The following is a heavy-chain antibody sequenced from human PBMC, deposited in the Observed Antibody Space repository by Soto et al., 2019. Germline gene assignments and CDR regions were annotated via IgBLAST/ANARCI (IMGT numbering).Heavy chain of an antibody. J-gene: IGHJ1*01. CDR3: AIDQGWASGWYVYFQH. V-gene: IGHV3-23*01. CDR2: ISGSGGST. Sequence: EVQLLESGGGLVQPGGSLRLSCAASGFTFSSYAMSWVRQAPGKGLEWVSAISGSGGSTYYADSVKGRFTISRDNSKNTLYLQMNSLRAEDTAVYYCAIDQGWASGWYVYFQHWGQGTLVTVSS. CDR1: GFTFSSYA. D-gene: IGHD6-19*01.